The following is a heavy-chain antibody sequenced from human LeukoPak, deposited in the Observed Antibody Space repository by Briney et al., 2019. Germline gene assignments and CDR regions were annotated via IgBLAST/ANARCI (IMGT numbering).Heavy chain of an antibody. CDR2: MNPNSGNT. Sequence: GASVKVSCKASGYTFTSYDINWVRQATGQGLEWMGWMNPNSGNTGYAQKFQGRVTMTEDTSTDTAYMELSSLRSEDTAVYYCSCHSIAYYYYGMDVWGQGTTVTVSS. D-gene: IGHD2-15*01. J-gene: IGHJ6*02. V-gene: IGHV1-8*01. CDR1: GYTFTSYD. CDR3: SCHSIAYYYYGMDV.